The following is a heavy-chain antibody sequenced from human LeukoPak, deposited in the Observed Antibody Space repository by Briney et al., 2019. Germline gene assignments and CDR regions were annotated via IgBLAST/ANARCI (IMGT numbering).Heavy chain of an antibody. CDR3: VKGGGDGYTRRYLDY. CDR2: ISTTGGST. V-gene: IGHV3-64D*09. Sequence: PGGSLRLSCSVSGFSFGTYAMHWVRQAPGKGLEYVSGISTTGGSTYYADSVKGRFTISRDNSKNTLSLQMSSLRPEDTAVYHCVKGGGDGYTRRYLDYWGQGTLVTVSS. CDR1: GFSFGTYA. D-gene: IGHD5-24*01. J-gene: IGHJ4*02.